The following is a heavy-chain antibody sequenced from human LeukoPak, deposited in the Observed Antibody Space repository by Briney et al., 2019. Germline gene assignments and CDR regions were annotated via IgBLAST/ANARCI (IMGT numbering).Heavy chain of an antibody. CDR3: ARRRTAAGNAFDI. Sequence: ETLPLTCSVSGGSISSSSYYWGWIRQPPGKGLEWIASIFYSGSTYYNPSLKSRVTISVDTSENQFSLKLSSVTAADTAVYYCARRRTAAGNAFDIWGQGTMVTVSS. CDR2: IFYSGST. V-gene: IGHV4-39*01. D-gene: IGHD6-13*01. CDR1: GGSISSSSYY. J-gene: IGHJ3*02.